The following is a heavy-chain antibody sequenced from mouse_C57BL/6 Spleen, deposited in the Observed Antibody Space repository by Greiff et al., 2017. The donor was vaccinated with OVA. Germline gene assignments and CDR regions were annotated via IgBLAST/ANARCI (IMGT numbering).Heavy chain of an antibody. D-gene: IGHD2-4*01. J-gene: IGHJ4*01. V-gene: IGHV3-6*01. CDR2: ISYDGSN. CDR3: ASHYDYDRGYYAMDY. CDR1: GYSITSGYY. Sequence: ESGPGLVKPSQSLSLTCSVTGYSITSGYYWNWIRQFPGNKLEWLGYISYDGSNNYNPSLKNRIPITRDTAKNQFFLKLNSVTTEDTATYYCASHYDYDRGYYAMDYWGQGTSVTVSS.